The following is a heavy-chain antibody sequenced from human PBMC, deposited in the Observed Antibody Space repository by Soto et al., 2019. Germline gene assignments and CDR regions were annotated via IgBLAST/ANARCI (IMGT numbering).Heavy chain of an antibody. CDR1: GCTFSSYA. CDR3: AREIERLLGY. D-gene: IGHD3-3*01. V-gene: IGHV3-30-3*01. Sequence: GGPLRLSWAASGCTFSSYAMRWVRQAPGKGLEWVAVISYDGRNKYYADSVKGRFTISRDNSKNTLYMQMNSLRAEDTAVYYCAREIERLLGYWGQGTLVTVSS. J-gene: IGHJ4*02. CDR2: ISYDGRNK.